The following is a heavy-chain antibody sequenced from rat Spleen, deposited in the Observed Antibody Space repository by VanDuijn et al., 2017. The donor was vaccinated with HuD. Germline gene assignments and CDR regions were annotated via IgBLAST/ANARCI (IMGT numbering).Heavy chain of an antibody. CDR3: AKEGDGGYSSYPNWFAY. Sequence: EVQLVESGGGLVQPGRSLKLSCAASGFTFSDYYMAWVRQAPTKGLEWVASIGSSGGNTYYRDSVKGRFTISRDNAKNTLSLQMDSLRSEDTATYYCAKEGDGGYSSYPNWFAYWGQGTLVTVSS. CDR2: IGSSGGNT. J-gene: IGHJ3*01. CDR1: GFTFSDYY. V-gene: IGHV5-25*01. D-gene: IGHD1-8*01.